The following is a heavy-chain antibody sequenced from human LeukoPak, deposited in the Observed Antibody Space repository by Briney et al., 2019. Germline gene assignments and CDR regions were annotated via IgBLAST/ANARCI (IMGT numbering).Heavy chain of an antibody. CDR3: ARRVVITTPYFDY. CDR1: GGSISSSSYY. D-gene: IGHD3-22*01. V-gene: IGHV4-39*07. Sequence: PSETLSLTCTVSGGSISSSSYYWGWIRQPPGKGLEWIGSIYYSGSTYYNPSLKSRVTISVDTSKNQFSLRLTSVTAADTAVYYCARRVVITTPYFDYWGQGTLVTVSS. J-gene: IGHJ4*02. CDR2: IYYSGST.